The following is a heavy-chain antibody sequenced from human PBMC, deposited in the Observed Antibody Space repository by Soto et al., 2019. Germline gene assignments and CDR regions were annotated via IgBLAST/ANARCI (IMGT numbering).Heavy chain of an antibody. J-gene: IGHJ3*02. CDR1: GFTFSSYG. V-gene: IGHV3-33*01. CDR2: IWYDGSNK. Sequence: QVQLVESGGGVVQPGRSLRLSCAASGFTFSSYGMHWVRQAPGKGLEWVAVIWYDGSNKYYADSVKGLFTISRDNSKNTLYMQMNSRGAEDTAVHYCARRWGCDAFDIWGQGTMVTVSS. CDR3: ARRWGCDAFDI. D-gene: IGHD3-16*01.